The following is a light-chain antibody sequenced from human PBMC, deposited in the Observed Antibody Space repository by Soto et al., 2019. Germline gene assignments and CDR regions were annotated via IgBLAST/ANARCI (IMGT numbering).Light chain of an antibody. Sequence: QSALTQPASVSGSPGQSITISCTGSSSDVGGYNSVSWYQQHPGKVPKLVIYDIINRPSGISNRFSGSKSGNTASLTISGLQAEDDAHYYCSSYTSISASVIFGGGTQLTVL. CDR1: SSDVGGYNS. CDR3: SSYTSISASVI. J-gene: IGLJ2*01. CDR2: DII. V-gene: IGLV2-14*03.